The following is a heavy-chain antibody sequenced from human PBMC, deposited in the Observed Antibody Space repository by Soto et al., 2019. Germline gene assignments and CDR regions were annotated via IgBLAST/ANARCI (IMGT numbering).Heavy chain of an antibody. Sequence: QVQLVESGGGVVQPGRSLRLSCAASGFTFSSYGMHWVRQAPGKGLEWVAVISYDGSNKDYADSVKGRFTISRDNSKNTLYLQMNSLRAEDTAVYYCAKAPRWLEAQFDYWGQGTLVTVSS. J-gene: IGHJ4*02. D-gene: IGHD2-15*01. CDR3: AKAPRWLEAQFDY. V-gene: IGHV3-30*18. CDR2: ISYDGSNK. CDR1: GFTFSSYG.